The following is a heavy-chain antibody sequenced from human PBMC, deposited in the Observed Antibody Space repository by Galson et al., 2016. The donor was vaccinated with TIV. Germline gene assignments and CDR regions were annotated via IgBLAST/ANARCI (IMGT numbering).Heavy chain of an antibody. J-gene: IGHJ4*02. CDR3: AKVRLFDGDYRDY. Sequence: SLRLSCAASGFRFDSYGSYGMNWVRQAPGKGLEWVSGISGSDDDTYYADSVRGRFTTSRDNSENMLYLQMNSLRAEDTAIYYCAKVRLFDGDYRDYWGRGTLVTVSS. D-gene: IGHD4-17*01. V-gene: IGHV3-23*01. CDR1: GFRFDSYGSYG. CDR2: ISGSDDDT.